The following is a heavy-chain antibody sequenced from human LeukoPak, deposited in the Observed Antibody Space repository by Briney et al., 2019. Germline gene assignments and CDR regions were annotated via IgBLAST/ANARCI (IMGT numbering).Heavy chain of an antibody. CDR1: GFTVSSNY. Sequence: GGSLRLSCAASGFTVSSNYMSWVRQAPGKGLEWVSVIYSGGSTYYADSVKGRFTISRDNSKNTLYLQMNSLRAEDTAVYYCARVCPDYCTHGVCYMDYWGQGTLVTVSS. CDR2: IYSGGST. J-gene: IGHJ4*02. V-gene: IGHV3-53*01. D-gene: IGHD2-8*01. CDR3: ARVCPDYCTHGVCYMDY.